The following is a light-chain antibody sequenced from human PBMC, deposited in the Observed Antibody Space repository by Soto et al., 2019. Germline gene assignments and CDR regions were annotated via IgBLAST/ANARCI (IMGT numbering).Light chain of an antibody. V-gene: IGKV3D-15*01. CDR1: QSISGTY. J-gene: IGKJ4*01. Sequence: DIVLTQSPGTLSLASGERATLSCRTSQSISGTYLAWYQQKPGQAPRLPIYSESTRATGIPDRFSGSGSGTDFTLTISSLQSEDFAVYYCQQYNNWPFGFGGGTKVDI. CDR3: QQYNNWPFG. CDR2: SES.